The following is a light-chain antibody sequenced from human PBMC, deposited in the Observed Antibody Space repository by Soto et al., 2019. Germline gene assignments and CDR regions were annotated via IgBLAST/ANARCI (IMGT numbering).Light chain of an antibody. Sequence: QPVLTQSSSASASLGSSVKLTCILSSGHSTYIIAWHQQQPGKAPRFLMTLDRSGSYNRGSGVPARFSGSCSGADRYVPISSRQFEDEGDYYCETWYSNTHKVFGGGTKVTVL. J-gene: IGLJ3*02. CDR1: SGHSTYI. V-gene: IGLV4-60*02. CDR2: LDRSGSY. CDR3: ETWYSNTHKV.